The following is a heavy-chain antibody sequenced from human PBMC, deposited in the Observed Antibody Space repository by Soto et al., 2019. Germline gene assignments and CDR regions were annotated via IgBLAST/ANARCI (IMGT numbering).Heavy chain of an antibody. CDR1: GGTFSSYP. CDR3: ARVNSQYGDYAPFDY. Sequence: QVQLVQSGAEVKKPGSSVKVSCKASGGTFSSYPISWVRQAPGQGLEWMGRIIPILGIANYAQKFQGRVTITADKSTSTAYMELSSLRSEDTAVYYCARVNSQYGDYAPFDYWGQGTLVTVSS. J-gene: IGHJ4*02. V-gene: IGHV1-69*02. D-gene: IGHD4-17*01. CDR2: IIPILGIA.